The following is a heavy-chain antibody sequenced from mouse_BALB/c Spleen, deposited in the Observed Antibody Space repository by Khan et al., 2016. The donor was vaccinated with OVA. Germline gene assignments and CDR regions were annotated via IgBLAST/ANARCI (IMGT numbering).Heavy chain of an antibody. J-gene: IGHJ4*01. CDR3: ARESYYGNFYTWDC. CDR2: INPYTGGT. Sequence: VQLQQSGPELVKPGASMKISCKASGYSFTGYTMNWVKQSHGKNLEWIGLINPYTGGTSYNQKFKDKATLTADKSSSTAYMELLSLTSEDSAVFYCARESYYGNFYTWDCWGQGTSVTVSS. V-gene: IGHV1-18*01. CDR1: GYSFTGYT. D-gene: IGHD2-10*01.